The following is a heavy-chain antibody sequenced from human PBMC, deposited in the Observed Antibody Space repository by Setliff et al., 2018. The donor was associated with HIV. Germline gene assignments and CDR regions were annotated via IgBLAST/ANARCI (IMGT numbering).Heavy chain of an antibody. CDR2: SIPMYGTS. CDR1: GGTFSSHA. CDR3: ARSPRYSSGWYDSYFDQ. Sequence: GASVKVSCKASGGTFSSHAISWVRQAPGQGLEWMGGSIPMYGTSNYAQKFQGRVTITTDESTSTAYMELSRLRSDDTAVYYCARSPRYSSGWYDSYFDQWGQGTLVTVSS. D-gene: IGHD6-19*01. V-gene: IGHV1-69*05. J-gene: IGHJ4*02.